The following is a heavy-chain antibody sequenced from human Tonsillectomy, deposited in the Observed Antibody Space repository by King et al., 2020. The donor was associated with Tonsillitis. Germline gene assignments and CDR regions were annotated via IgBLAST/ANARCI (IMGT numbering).Heavy chain of an antibody. J-gene: IGHJ4*02. CDR2: VIPVFGSS. Sequence: VQLVQSGPEVKKPGSSVKVSCKASGGTFSSFAISWVRQAPGQGLVWGGGVIPVFGSSNYAQGFQGRVTITADESTGTGYLEMSSLRSEDTAVYYCATSNYFDSGGYRFDSWGQGTLVAVSS. D-gene: IGHD3-22*01. CDR3: ATSNYFDSGGYRFDS. V-gene: IGHV1-69*01. CDR1: GGTFSSFA.